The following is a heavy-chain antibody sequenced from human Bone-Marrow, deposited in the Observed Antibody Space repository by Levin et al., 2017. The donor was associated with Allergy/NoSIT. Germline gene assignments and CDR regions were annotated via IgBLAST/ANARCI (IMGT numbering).Heavy chain of an antibody. Sequence: GGSLRLSCAASGFTFSSYAMDWVRQAPGEGLEWVAAISHDGSNIFYTDSVRGRFTISRDNSGNTLYLQMNSLRTEDTAIYYCAGGAANYFDPWGQGTLVTVSS. D-gene: IGHD1-7*01. CDR1: GFTFSSYA. CDR2: ISHDGSNI. CDR3: AGGAANYFDP. J-gene: IGHJ5*02. V-gene: IGHV3-30-3*01.